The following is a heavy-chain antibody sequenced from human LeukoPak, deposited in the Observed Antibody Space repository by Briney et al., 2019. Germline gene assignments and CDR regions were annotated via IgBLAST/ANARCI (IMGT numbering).Heavy chain of an antibody. CDR2: IYYSGST. Sequence: PSETLSLTCTVSGVSISSSSYYWGWIRQPPGKGLEWIGSIYYSGSTYYNPSLKSRVTISVDTSKNQFSLKLSSVTAADTAVYYCARRAGAAAGYYYYMDVWGKGTTVTISS. CDR1: GVSISSSSYY. D-gene: IGHD6-13*01. CDR3: ARRAGAAAGYYYYMDV. J-gene: IGHJ6*03. V-gene: IGHV4-39*01.